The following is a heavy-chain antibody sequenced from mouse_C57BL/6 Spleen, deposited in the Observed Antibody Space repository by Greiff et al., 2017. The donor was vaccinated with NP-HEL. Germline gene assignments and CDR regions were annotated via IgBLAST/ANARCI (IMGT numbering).Heavy chain of an antibody. Sequence: VQLQQSGAELVKPGASVKLSCKASGYTFTSYWMHWVKQRPGQGLEWIGMIHPNSGSTNYNEKFKSKATLTVDKSSSTAYMQLSSLTSEDSAVYYCARSYYSNGYWYFDVWGTGTTVTVSS. D-gene: IGHD2-5*01. CDR1: GYTFTSYW. CDR2: IHPNSGST. V-gene: IGHV1-64*01. J-gene: IGHJ1*03. CDR3: ARSYYSNGYWYFDV.